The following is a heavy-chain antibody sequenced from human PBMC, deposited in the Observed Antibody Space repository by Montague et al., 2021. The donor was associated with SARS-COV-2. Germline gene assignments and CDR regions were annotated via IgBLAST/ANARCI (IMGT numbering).Heavy chain of an antibody. CDR2: VNHSGST. J-gene: IGHJ3*02. CDR3: ARGQVTIFGVLIMLPAAGALDI. D-gene: IGHD3-3*01. V-gene: IGHV4-34*01. Sequence: SETLSLTCAVYGGSFSGYYWSWICQPPGKGLERIGEVNHSGSTNYNSSLKSRVTISVDTSKNQFSLKMNSVSAADTAVYYCARGQVTIFGVLIMLPAAGALDIWGRGTMVSVSS. CDR1: GGSFSGYY.